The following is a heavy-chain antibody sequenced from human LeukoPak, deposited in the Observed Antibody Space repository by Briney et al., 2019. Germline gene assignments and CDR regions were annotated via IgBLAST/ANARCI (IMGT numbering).Heavy chain of an antibody. Sequence: SETLSLTCTVSGGSISSSSYYWGWIRQPPGKGLEWIGSIYYSGSTNYNPSLKSRVTISVDTSKNQFSLKLSSVTAADTAVYYCAGSGSYSGLFDYWGQGTLVTVSS. CDR3: AGSGSYSGLFDY. D-gene: IGHD1-26*01. CDR2: IYYSGST. V-gene: IGHV4-39*07. J-gene: IGHJ4*02. CDR1: GGSISSSSYY.